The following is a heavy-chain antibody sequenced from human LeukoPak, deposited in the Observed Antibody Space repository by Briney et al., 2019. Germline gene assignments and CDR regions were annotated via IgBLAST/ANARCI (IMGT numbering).Heavy chain of an antibody. V-gene: IGHV3-53*01. CDR3: VREQKDFWSGYHEI. Sequence: PGGSLRLSCAASGFTVSSNYMSWVRQAPGKGLEWVSVIYSGGSTYYADSVKGRFTISRDKSKNTLHLQMNSLRAEDTAVYYCVREQKDFWSGYHEIWGQGTLVTVSS. CDR2: IYSGGST. CDR1: GFTVSSNY. J-gene: IGHJ4*02. D-gene: IGHD3-3*01.